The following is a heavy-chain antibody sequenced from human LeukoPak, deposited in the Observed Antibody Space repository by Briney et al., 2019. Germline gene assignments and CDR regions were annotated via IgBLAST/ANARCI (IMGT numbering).Heavy chain of an antibody. D-gene: IGHD1-26*01. Sequence: ASVKVSCKASGGTFSSYAISWVRQAPGQGLEWMGRIIPILGIANYAQKFQGRVTITADKSTSTAYMELSSLRSEDTAVYYCAELVAATRGGWFDPWGQGTLVTVSS. V-gene: IGHV1-69*04. J-gene: IGHJ5*02. CDR1: GGTFSSYA. CDR3: AELVAATRGGWFDP. CDR2: IIPILGIA.